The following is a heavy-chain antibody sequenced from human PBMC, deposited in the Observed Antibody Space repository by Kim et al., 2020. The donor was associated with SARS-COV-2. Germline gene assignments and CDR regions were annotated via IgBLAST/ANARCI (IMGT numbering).Heavy chain of an antibody. Sequence: VKGRFTISRDNSKNTLYLQMNSLRAEDTAVYYCAKDPISSGWYVGDWFDPWGQGTLVTVSS. D-gene: IGHD6-19*01. CDR3: AKDPISSGWYVGDWFDP. J-gene: IGHJ5*02. V-gene: IGHV3-23*01.